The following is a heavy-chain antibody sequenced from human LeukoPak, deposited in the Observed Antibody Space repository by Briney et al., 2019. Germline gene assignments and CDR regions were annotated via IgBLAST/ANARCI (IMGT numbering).Heavy chain of an antibody. CDR1: GFTVSSNY. CDR2: IYSGGST. V-gene: IGHV3-66*02. D-gene: IGHD6-6*01. Sequence: GGSLRLSCAASGFTVSSNYMSWVRQAPGKGLEWVSVIYSGGSTYYADSVKGRFTISRGNSKNTLYLQMNSLRAEDTAVYYCARHSSSSEFDYWGQGTLVTVSS. CDR3: ARHSSSSEFDY. J-gene: IGHJ4*02.